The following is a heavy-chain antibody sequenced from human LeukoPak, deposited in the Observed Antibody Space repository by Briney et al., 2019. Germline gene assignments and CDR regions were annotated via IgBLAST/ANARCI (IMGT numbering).Heavy chain of an antibody. CDR1: GGSISSSSYY. D-gene: IGHD6-13*01. V-gene: IGHV4-39*02. Sequence: SETLSLTCTVSGGSISSSSYYWGWIRQPPGKGLEWIGSIYYSGSTYYNPSLKSRVTISVDTSKNQFSLKLSSVTAADTAVYYCARDPGRLSIAAAVYFDYWGQGTLVTVSS. CDR2: IYYSGST. J-gene: IGHJ4*02. CDR3: ARDPGRLSIAAAVYFDY.